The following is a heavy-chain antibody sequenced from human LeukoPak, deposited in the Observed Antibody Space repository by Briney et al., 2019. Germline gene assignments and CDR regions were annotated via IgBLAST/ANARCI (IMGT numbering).Heavy chain of an antibody. J-gene: IGHJ6*02. D-gene: IGHD1-26*01. CDR2: TNPSGGST. V-gene: IGHV1-46*01. Sequence: GASVKVSCKASGYTFTSYYMHWVRQAPGQGLEWMGITNPSGGSTSYAQKFQGRVTMTRDTSTSTVYMELSSLRSEDTAVYYCARDVLVGATTEVGYYYYGMDVWGQGTTVTVSS. CDR3: ARDVLVGATTEVGYYYYGMDV. CDR1: GYTFTSYY.